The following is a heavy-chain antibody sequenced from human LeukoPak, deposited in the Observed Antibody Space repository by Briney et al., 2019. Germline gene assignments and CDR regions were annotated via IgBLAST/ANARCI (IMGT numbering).Heavy chain of an antibody. Sequence: GGSLRLSCAASGFTFSSYAMHWVRQAPDKGLEWVAVISYDGSNKYYADSVKGRFTISRDDSKNTLYLQMNSLRAEDTAVYYCARDRVVVVAAHYFDYWGQGTLVTVSS. CDR2: ISYDGSNK. V-gene: IGHV3-30-3*01. J-gene: IGHJ4*02. CDR3: ARDRVVVVAAHYFDY. CDR1: GFTFSSYA. D-gene: IGHD2-15*01.